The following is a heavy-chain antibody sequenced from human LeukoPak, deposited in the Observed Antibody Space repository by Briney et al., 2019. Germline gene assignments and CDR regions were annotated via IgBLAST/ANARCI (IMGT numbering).Heavy chain of an antibody. V-gene: IGHV3-23*01. J-gene: IGHJ6*03. Sequence: GGSLRLSCVASGFAFSSYAMSWVRQAPGKGLEWVSAISASGGSTYYADSVKGRFTISRENAKNSLYLQMNSLRAGDTAVYYCARDRGRYYMDVWGKGTTVTISS. CDR3: ARDRGRYYMDV. D-gene: IGHD6-25*01. CDR2: ISASGGST. CDR1: GFAFSSYA.